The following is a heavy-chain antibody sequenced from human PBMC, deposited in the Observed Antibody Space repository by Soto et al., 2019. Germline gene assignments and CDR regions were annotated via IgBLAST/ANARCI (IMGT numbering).Heavy chain of an antibody. Sequence: QVQLVQSGVEVKKPGASVKVSCKASGYTFSSNGISWVRQAPGQGLEWMGWISTYSGNTIYAQKFQGRVTMTTDTSTSTAYMELMSLRSDDTAVFYCARDKDHRFHSWGQGTLVTVSS. CDR3: ARDKDHRFHS. CDR2: ISTYSGNT. V-gene: IGHV1-18*01. J-gene: IGHJ4*02. CDR1: GYTFSSNG.